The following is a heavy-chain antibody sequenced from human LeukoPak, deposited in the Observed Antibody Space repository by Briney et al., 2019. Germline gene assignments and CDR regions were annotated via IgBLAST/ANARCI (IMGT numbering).Heavy chain of an antibody. CDR1: GGSLSRYY. Sequence: SETLSLTCTVSGGSLSRYYWIWMREPPGKGLVWSGYIYYSGSTNYNPSLKIRVPISVDTSKNQFSLKLSSVTAADTAVYYCASWGSGSSDYWGQGTLVTVSS. CDR3: ASWGSGSSDY. V-gene: IGHV4-59*01. J-gene: IGHJ4*02. CDR2: IYYSGST. D-gene: IGHD3-10*01.